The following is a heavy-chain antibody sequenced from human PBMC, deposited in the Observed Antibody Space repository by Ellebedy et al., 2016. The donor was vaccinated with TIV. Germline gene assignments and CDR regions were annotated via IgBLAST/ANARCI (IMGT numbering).Heavy chain of an antibody. CDR2: ISSSSSYI. CDR3: ARTHVWGSYRYPLGY. Sequence: GESLKISXAASGFTFSSYSMNWVRQAPGKGLEWVSSISSSSSYIYYADSVKGRFTISRDNAKNSLYLQMNSLRAEDTAVYYCARTHVWGSYRYPLGYWGQGTLVTVSS. V-gene: IGHV3-21*01. D-gene: IGHD3-16*02. J-gene: IGHJ4*02. CDR1: GFTFSSYS.